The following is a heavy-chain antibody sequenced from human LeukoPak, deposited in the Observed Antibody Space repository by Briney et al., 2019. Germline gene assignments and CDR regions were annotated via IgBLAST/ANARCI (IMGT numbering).Heavy chain of an antibody. CDR3: ASSGSYRFDY. V-gene: IGHV3-7*01. Sequence: GGSLRLSCAASGFTFNSYWMHWVRQAPGKGLEWVANIKQDGSEKYYVDSVKGRFTISRDNAKNSVYLQMNSLRDEDTAVYYCASSGSYRFDYWGQGTLVTVSS. CDR1: GFTFNSYW. CDR2: IKQDGSEK. D-gene: IGHD1-26*01. J-gene: IGHJ4*02.